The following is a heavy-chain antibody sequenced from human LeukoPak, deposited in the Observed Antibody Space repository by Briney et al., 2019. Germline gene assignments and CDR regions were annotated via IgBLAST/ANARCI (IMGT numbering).Heavy chain of an antibody. Sequence: GGSLRLSCAASGFTFSSYAMHWVRQAPGKGLEWVAVISYDGSNKYYADSVKGRFTISRDNAKNSLYLQMNSLRAEDTAVYYCAREPIGYGDYGGDFDYWGQGTLVTVSS. D-gene: IGHD4-17*01. CDR3: AREPIGYGDYGGDFDY. CDR1: GFTFSSYA. V-gene: IGHV3-30*04. J-gene: IGHJ4*02. CDR2: ISYDGSNK.